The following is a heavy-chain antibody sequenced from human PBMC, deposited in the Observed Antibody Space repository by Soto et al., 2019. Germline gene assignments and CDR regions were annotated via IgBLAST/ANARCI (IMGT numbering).Heavy chain of an antibody. V-gene: IGHV1-2*04. CDR2: INPNSGTT. D-gene: IGHD3-10*01. J-gene: IGHJ6*02. CDR1: GYPFTDYY. CDR3: ARVPRGVYYGMDV. Sequence: QVQLVQSGAEVKKPGASVKVSCKASGYPFTDYYMHWVRQAPGQRLEWMGWINPNSGTTNYAQKFQGWVTMTRDTSITTVYMEVSRLRSDDTAVYYCARVPRGVYYGMDVWGQGTTVTVS.